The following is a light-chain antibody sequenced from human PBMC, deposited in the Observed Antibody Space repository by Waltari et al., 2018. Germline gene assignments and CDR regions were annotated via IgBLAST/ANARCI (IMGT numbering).Light chain of an antibody. CDR1: QVITRW. CDR3: QQYTSYPLT. J-gene: IGKJ4*01. V-gene: IGKV1D-16*01. CDR2: TIS. Sequence: GDRVTITCRASQVITRWLAWYQQKPGKAPKSLISTISTLQTGVPSRFSGSGSGTEFTLTISSLQPEDFATYYCQQYTSYPLTFGGGTKVEIK.